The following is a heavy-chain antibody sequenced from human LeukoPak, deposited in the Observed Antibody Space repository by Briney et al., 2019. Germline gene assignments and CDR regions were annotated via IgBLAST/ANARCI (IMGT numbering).Heavy chain of an antibody. CDR1: GFSLTNYW. Sequence: GGSLRLSCAVSGFSLTNYWMNWVRQAPEKGLVWVSRINSDGSRTRYADSVKGRFTISRDNGKNTLYLQMNSLRAEDTAVYYCTRDQYYFDSSGLPDYWGQGTLVTVSS. CDR3: TRDQYYFDSSGLPDY. V-gene: IGHV3-74*01. D-gene: IGHD3-22*01. CDR2: INSDGSRT. J-gene: IGHJ4*02.